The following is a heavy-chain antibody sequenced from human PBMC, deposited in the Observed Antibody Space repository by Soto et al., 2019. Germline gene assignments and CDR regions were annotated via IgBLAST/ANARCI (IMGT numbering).Heavy chain of an antibody. CDR1: GYSFTSYW. CDR3: ASRSPGRDGYNYGMDV. J-gene: IGHJ6*02. Sequence: PGESLKISCQGSGYSFTSYWIGWVRQMPGKGLEWMGIIYPGDSDTRYSPSFQGQVTISADKSISTAYLQWSSLKASDTAMYYCASRSPGRDGYNYGMDVWGQGTTDTVSS. V-gene: IGHV5-51*01. D-gene: IGHD1-26*01. CDR2: IYPGDSDT.